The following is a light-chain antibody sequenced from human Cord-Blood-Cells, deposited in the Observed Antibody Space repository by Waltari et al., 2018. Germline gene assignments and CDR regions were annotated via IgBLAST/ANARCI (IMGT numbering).Light chain of an antibody. CDR1: SGSTDSHY. J-gene: IGLJ3*02. CDR2: EDN. CDR3: QSYDSSNQV. Sequence: NFMLTQPHSVSESPGKTVTISCTRSSGSTDSHYVQWYQQRPGSSPTTVIYEDNQRPSGVPDRFSGSIDSSSNSASLTISGLKTEDEADYYCQSYDSSNQVFGGGTKLTVL. V-gene: IGLV6-57*01.